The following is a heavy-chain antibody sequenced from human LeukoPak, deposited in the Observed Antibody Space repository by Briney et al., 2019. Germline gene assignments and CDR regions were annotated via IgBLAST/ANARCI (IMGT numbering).Heavy chain of an antibody. J-gene: IGHJ3*02. D-gene: IGHD3-9*01. CDR1: GFTFSSYG. V-gene: IGHV3-30*02. CDR3: ARDVLRYFDWTWRAFDI. CDR2: IRYDGSNK. Sequence: PGGSLRLSCAASGFTFSSYGMHWVRQAPGKGLEWVAFIRYDGSNKYYADSVKGRFTISRDNSKNTLYLQMNSLRAEDTAVYYCARDVLRYFDWTWRAFDIWGQGTMVTVSS.